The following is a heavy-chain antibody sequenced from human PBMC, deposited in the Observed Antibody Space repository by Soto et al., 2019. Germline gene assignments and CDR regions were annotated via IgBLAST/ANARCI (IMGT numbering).Heavy chain of an antibody. Sequence: GESLKISCKGSGYSFTSYWIGWVRQMPGKGLEWMGIIYPGDSDTRYSPSFQGQVTISADKSISTAYLQWSSLKASDTAMYYRARSRIMITFGGVDGVDYWGQGTLVTVSS. V-gene: IGHV5-51*01. J-gene: IGHJ4*02. CDR2: IYPGDSDT. CDR3: ARSRIMITFGGVDGVDY. D-gene: IGHD3-16*01. CDR1: GYSFTSYW.